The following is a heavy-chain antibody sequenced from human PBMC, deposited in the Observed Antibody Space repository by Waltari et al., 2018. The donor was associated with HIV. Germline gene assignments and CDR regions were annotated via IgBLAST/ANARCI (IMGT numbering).Heavy chain of an antibody. Sequence: EVQLVESGGGLVQPGGSLRLSCAASGFPFSSSAMSWVRPAPGKGLEWVSAISGSGGSTYYAYSVKCRFTIARDNSKNTLYLQMNSRRAEDTAVYYCAKDPYGDYWGQGTLVTVSS. D-gene: IGHD4-17*01. CDR3: AKDPYGDY. V-gene: IGHV3-23*04. CDR2: ISGSGGST. J-gene: IGHJ4*02. CDR1: GFPFSSSA.